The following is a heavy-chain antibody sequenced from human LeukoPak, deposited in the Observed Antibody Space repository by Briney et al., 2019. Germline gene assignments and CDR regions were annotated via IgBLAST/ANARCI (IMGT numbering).Heavy chain of an antibody. CDR1: GFTFSSYS. Sequence: PGGSLRLSCAASGFTFSSYSMNWVRQAPGKGLEWVSYISSSSSTIYYADSVKGRFTISRDNAKNSLYLQMNSLRAEDTAVYYCARDPTSSWSNYYYYYYMDVWGKGTTVTVSS. J-gene: IGHJ6*03. CDR2: ISSSSSTI. V-gene: IGHV3-48*04. CDR3: ARDPTSSWSNYYYYYYMDV. D-gene: IGHD6-13*01.